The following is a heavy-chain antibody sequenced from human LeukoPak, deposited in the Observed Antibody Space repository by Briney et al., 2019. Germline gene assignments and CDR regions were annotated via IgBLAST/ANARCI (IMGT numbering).Heavy chain of an antibody. J-gene: IGHJ4*02. D-gene: IGHD2-21*01. CDR3: AIGDPVGVHYYFDY. CDR1: GYTFTCYY. Sequence: ASVKVSCKASGYTFTCYYMHWVRQAPGQGLEWMGRINPNSGGTNYAQKFQGRVTMTRDTSISTAYMELSRLRSDDTAVYYCAIGDPVGVHYYFDYWGQGTRVTVSS. V-gene: IGHV1-2*06. CDR2: INPNSGGT.